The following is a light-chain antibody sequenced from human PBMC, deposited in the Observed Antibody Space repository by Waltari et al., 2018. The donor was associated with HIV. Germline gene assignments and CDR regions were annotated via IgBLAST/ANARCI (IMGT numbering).Light chain of an antibody. CDR3: MQALQTPDT. CDR1: QSLLHSNGYNY. J-gene: IGKJ2*01. V-gene: IGKV2-28*01. Sequence: DIVMTQSPLSLPVTPGEPASISCRSSQSLLHSNGYNYLDWYLQKPGQSPLLLIYLGSNRASGVTDRFSGSGSGTDFTLKISRVEAEDVGVYYCMQALQTPDTFGQGTKLEIK. CDR2: LGS.